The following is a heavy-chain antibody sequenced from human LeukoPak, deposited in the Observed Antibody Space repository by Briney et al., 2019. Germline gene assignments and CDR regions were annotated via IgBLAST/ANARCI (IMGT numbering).Heavy chain of an antibody. Sequence: SETLSLTCAVYGGSFSGYYWSWIRQPPGKGLEWIGEINHSGSTNYNPSLKSRVTISVDTSKNQFSLKLSSVTAADTAVYYCARVFGAYGDYYYYGMDAWGKGTTVTVSS. CDR1: GGSFSGYY. D-gene: IGHD4-17*01. CDR2: INHSGST. CDR3: ARVFGAYGDYYYYGMDA. J-gene: IGHJ6*04. V-gene: IGHV4-34*01.